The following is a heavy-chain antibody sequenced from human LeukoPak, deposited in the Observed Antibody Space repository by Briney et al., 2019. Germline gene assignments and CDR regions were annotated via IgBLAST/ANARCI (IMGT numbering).Heavy chain of an antibody. Sequence: SGGSLRLSCSASGFTFSNYAMHWVRQAPGKGLEHVSVISSNGHRTYYADSVKGRFTISRDNSKNTLYLQMNSLRAEDTAVYYCAREDGYSSSWYSDYWGQGTLVTVSS. CDR2: ISSNGHRT. J-gene: IGHJ4*02. D-gene: IGHD6-13*01. CDR1: GFTFSNYA. V-gene: IGHV3-64*04. CDR3: AREDGYSSSWYSDY.